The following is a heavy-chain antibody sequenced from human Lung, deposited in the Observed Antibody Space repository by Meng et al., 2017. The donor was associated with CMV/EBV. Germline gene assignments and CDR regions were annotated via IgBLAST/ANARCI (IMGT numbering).Heavy chain of an antibody. J-gene: IGHJ6*02. CDR1: GYTFTSYG. CDR3: ARDGYFDWFVPRLAAGRLEAQEDACYYGMDV. CDR2: ISAYNGNT. Sequence: ASVKVSXKASGYTFTSYGISWVRQAPGQGLEWMGWISAYNGNTNYEQKLQGRVTMTTDTSTSTAYMELRSLRSDDTAVYYCARDGYFDWFVPRLAAGRLEAQEDACYYGMDVWGQGTTVTVSS. V-gene: IGHV1-18*01. D-gene: IGHD3-9*01.